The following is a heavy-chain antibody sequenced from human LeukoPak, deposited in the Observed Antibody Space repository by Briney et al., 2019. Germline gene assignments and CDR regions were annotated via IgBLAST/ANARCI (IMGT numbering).Heavy chain of an antibody. J-gene: IGHJ4*02. D-gene: IGHD4-17*01. CDR1: GFTFSSYW. CDR2: IYSGGST. CDR3: ASTVTTGDY. V-gene: IGHV3-53*01. Sequence: GGSLRLSCAASGFTFSSYWMTWVRQAPGKGLEWVSVIYSGGSTYYADSVKGRFTISRDNSKNTLYLQMNSLRAEDTAVYYCASTVTTGDYWGQGTLVTVSS.